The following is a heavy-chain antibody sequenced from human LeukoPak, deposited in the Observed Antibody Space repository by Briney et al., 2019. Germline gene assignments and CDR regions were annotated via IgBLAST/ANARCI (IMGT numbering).Heavy chain of an antibody. D-gene: IGHD6-19*01. J-gene: IGHJ4*02. Sequence: PGGSLRLSCAASGFTFSSYGMHWVRQAPGKGLEWVAVISYDGSNKYYADSVKGRFTISRDNSKNTLYLQMNSLRAEDTAVYYCAKGEVDEQWLIYWGQGTLVTVSS. CDR1: GFTFSSYG. CDR2: ISYDGSNK. V-gene: IGHV3-30*18. CDR3: AKGEVDEQWLIY.